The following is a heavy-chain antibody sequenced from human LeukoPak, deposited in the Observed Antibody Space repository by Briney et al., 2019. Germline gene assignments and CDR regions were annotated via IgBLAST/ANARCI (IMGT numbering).Heavy chain of an antibody. CDR3: AADSCNGGTCHVPDRNYFDY. J-gene: IGHJ4*02. V-gene: IGHV4-59*12. D-gene: IGHD2-15*01. CDR2: IYDIGCT. CDR1: GHPKTNLD. Sequence: SETLSLTCSVSGHPKTNLDWSWIRQPPGKGLEWIGDIYDIGCTKNNTYLESRVTISVDTYKNQFFQMVSSVTAADETADYYWAADSCNGGTCHVPDRNYFDYWGQGTLVTVSS.